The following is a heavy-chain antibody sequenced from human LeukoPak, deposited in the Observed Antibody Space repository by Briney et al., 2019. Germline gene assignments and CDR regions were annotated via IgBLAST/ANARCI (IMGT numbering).Heavy chain of an antibody. Sequence: SETLSLTCAVYGGSFSGYYWSWIRQPPGKGLEWIGEINHSGSTNYNPSLKSRVTISVDTSKNQFSLKLSSVTAADTAVYYCARDPLDTPNWFDPWGQGTLVTVSS. CDR1: GGSFSGYY. CDR3: ARDPLDTPNWFDP. V-gene: IGHV4-34*01. D-gene: IGHD2-2*02. J-gene: IGHJ5*02. CDR2: INHSGST.